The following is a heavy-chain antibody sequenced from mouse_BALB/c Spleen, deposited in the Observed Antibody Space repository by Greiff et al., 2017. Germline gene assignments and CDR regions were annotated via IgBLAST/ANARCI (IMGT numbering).Heavy chain of an antibody. J-gene: IGHJ2*01. D-gene: IGHD1-1*02. Sequence: QVQLQQSGAELVRPGVSVKISCKGSGYTFTDYAMHWVKQSHAKSLEWIGVISTYYGDASYNQKFKGKATMTVDKSSSTAYMELARLTSEDSAIYYCARGGPGGDGGGYFDYWGQGTTLTVSS. CDR2: ISTYYGDA. CDR1: GYTFTDYA. CDR3: ARGGPGGDGGGYFDY. V-gene: IGHV1S137*01.